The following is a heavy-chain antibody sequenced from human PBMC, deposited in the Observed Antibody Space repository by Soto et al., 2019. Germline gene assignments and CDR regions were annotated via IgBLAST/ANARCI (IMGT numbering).Heavy chain of an antibody. CDR1: GFTFDDYG. Sequence: GGSLRLSCAASGFTFDDYGMSWVRQAPGKGLEWVSGINWNGGSTGYADSVKGRFTISRDNAKNSLYLQMNSLRAEDTALYHCARAVLYCSSTSCPDAFDIWGQGTMVTVSS. CDR3: ARAVLYCSSTSCPDAFDI. V-gene: IGHV3-20*01. D-gene: IGHD2-2*01. CDR2: INWNGGST. J-gene: IGHJ3*02.